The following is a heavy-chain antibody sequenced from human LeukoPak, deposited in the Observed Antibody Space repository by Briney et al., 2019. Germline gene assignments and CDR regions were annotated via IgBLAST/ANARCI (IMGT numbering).Heavy chain of an antibody. D-gene: IGHD6-13*01. CDR2: INPNSGGT. CDR3: AWPPQLIAAAGTYNYFDT. CDR1: GYTFTSYA. Sequence: ASVKVSCKASGYTFTSYAISWVRPAPGQGLEWMGWINPNSGGTNYAQKFRGRVTMTRDTSISTAYMELTSLRSDDAAVYYCAWPPQLIAAAGTYNYFDTWGQGTLVTVSS. V-gene: IGHV1-2*02. J-gene: IGHJ5*02.